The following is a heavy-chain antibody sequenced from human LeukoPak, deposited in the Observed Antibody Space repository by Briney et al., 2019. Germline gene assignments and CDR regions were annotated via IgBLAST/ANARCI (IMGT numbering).Heavy chain of an antibody. D-gene: IGHD2-2*02. CDR3: AKDQVDIVVVPAAIDTYYYYGMDV. CDR2: ISYDGSNK. Sequence: PGGSLRLSCAASGFTFSSYGMHWVRQAPGKGLEWVAVISYDGSNKYYADSVKGRFTISRDNSKNTLYLQMNSLRAVDTAVYYCAKDQVDIVVVPAAIDTYYYYGMDVWGQGTTVTVSS. V-gene: IGHV3-30*18. CDR1: GFTFSSYG. J-gene: IGHJ6*02.